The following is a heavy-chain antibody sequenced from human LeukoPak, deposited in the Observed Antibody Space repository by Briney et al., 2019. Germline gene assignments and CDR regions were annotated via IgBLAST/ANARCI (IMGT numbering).Heavy chain of an antibody. Sequence: PSETLSLTCTVSGGSISSYYWSWIRQPPGKGLGWIGYIYYSGSTNYNPSLKSRVTISVDTSKNQFSLKLSSVTAADTAVYYCARDSPARSGEFSWFDPWGQGTLVTVSS. CDR1: GGSISSYY. D-gene: IGHD3-10*01. CDR3: ARDSPARSGEFSWFDP. CDR2: IYYSGST. V-gene: IGHV4-59*01. J-gene: IGHJ5*02.